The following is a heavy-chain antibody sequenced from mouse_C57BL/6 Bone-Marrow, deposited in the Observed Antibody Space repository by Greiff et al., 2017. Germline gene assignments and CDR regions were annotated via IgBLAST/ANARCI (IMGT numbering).Heavy chain of an antibody. J-gene: IGHJ3*01. CDR2: ISSGGSYT. CDR3: ARDTALQVFAY. V-gene: IGHV5-6*01. D-gene: IGHD1-2*01. Sequence: EVMLVESGGDLVKPGGSLKLSCAASGFTFSSYGMSWVRQTPDQRLGWIATISSGGSYTYYPDSVKGQFTISRDNAKNTLYLHMSSLKSEDTAMYYCARDTALQVFAYWGQGTRVTVSA. CDR1: GFTFSSYG.